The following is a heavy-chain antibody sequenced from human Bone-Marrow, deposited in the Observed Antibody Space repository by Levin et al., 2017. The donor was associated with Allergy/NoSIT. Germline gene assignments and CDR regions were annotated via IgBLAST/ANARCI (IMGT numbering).Heavy chain of an antibody. CDR2: ISGSGGST. D-gene: IGHD6-19*01. J-gene: IGHJ3*02. CDR1: GFTFSSYA. CDR3: ANLAVATGLVVGAVDFDI. V-gene: IGHV3-23*01. Sequence: GESLKISCAASGFTFSSYAMSWVRQAPGKGLEWVSAISGSGGSTYYADSVKGRFTISRDNSKNTLYLQMNSLRAEDTAVYYCANLAVATGLVVGAVDFDIWGQGTMVTVSS.